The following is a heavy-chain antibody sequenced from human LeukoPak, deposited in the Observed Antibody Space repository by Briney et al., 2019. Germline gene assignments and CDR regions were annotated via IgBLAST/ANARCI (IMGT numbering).Heavy chain of an antibody. V-gene: IGHV4-59*08. J-gene: IGHJ4*02. D-gene: IGHD1-1*01. CDR1: GGSISGYY. CDR2: IYDSGST. CDR3: ARQWKF. Sequence: SETLSLTCTVSGGSISGYYWSWIRQPPGKGLEWIGYIYDSGSTNYNPSLKSRVTISVDTSKNQFSLKLNSVTAADTAVYYCARQWKFWGQGTLVTAPS.